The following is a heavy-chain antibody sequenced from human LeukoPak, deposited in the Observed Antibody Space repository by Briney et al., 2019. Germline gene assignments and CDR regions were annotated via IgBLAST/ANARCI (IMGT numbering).Heavy chain of an antibody. J-gene: IGHJ4*02. CDR2: IWYDGSNK. V-gene: IGHV3-33*01. CDR1: GFTFSSYG. CDR3: ARGHTVTTAFDY. D-gene: IGHD4-17*01. Sequence: PGRSLRLSCAASGFTFSSYGMHWVRQAPGKGLEWVAVIWYDGSNKYYADSVKGRFTISRDNSKNTLYLQMNSLRAEDTAVYYCARGHTVTTAFDYWGQGTLVTVSS.